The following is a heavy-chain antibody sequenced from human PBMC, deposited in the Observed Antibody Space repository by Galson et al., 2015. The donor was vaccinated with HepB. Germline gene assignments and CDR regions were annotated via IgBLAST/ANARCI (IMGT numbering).Heavy chain of an antibody. CDR2: MNHDGDEK. Sequence: SLRLSCAASEFSSGSYWMNWVRQAPGKGQEWAANMNHDGDEKDYVDSVKGRFTISKDNAKNSIYLQMNMREIDGNQGSSSSYCGGFDPWGRGILVTVSS. D-gene: IGHD6-13*01. CDR3: SYCGGFDP. V-gene: IGHV3-7*01. CDR1: EFSSGSYW. J-gene: IGHJ5*02.